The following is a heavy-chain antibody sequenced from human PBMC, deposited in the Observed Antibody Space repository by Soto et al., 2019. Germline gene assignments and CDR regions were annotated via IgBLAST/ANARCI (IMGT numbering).Heavy chain of an antibody. J-gene: IGHJ4*02. D-gene: IGHD6-13*01. CDR3: GREISTWYAVTH. Sequence: SQTLSLTCVISGDSVSGFSVGWHWIRLSPSRGLEWLGRTSYRSKWYNDYAPSLKGRMTITPDISKNQFSLQLNSVTPDDTAVYYCGREISTWYAVTHWGQGTQVTVSS. CDR2: TSYRSKWYN. CDR1: GDSVSGFSVG. V-gene: IGHV6-1*01.